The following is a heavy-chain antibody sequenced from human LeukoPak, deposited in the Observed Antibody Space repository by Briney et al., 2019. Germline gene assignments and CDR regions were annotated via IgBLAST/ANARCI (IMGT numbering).Heavy chain of an antibody. CDR1: GFPLSDAW. CDR2: IKRTVYGAPT. Sequence: GSLRLSCAVSGFPLSDAWMNWVRQAPGKGLEWVGRIKRTVYGAPTDYAAPVKGRFIITRDDSRNMVYLQMNSLKTEDTAVYFCTSGCSVARHDHYWGPGTQVIVSS. CDR3: TSGCSVARHDHY. V-gene: IGHV3-15*07. J-gene: IGHJ4*02. D-gene: IGHD5/OR15-5a*01.